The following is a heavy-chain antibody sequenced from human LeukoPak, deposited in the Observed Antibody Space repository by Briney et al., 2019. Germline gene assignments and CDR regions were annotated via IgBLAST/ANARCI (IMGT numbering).Heavy chain of an antibody. CDR3: ARLVRRPEGDY. CDR1: GYTFTDYY. Sequence: GSVCLSHTASGYTFTDYYMLWGRRGPGQGLEWMGWVNPNRGATNYAQKFQGRVTMTRDTSISTVYMELSRLRSDDTAVYYCARLVRRPEGDYWGQGTTVTVSS. CDR2: VNPNRGAT. J-gene: IGHJ4*03. V-gene: IGHV1-2*02.